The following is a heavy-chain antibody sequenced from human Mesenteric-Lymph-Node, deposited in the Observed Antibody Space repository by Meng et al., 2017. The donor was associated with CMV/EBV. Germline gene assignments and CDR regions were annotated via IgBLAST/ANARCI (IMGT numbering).Heavy chain of an antibody. Sequence: GESLKISCAASGFTFSVYWMTWVRQAPGKGLEWVANIKEDGSEKYYVDSVKGRFTISRDNSKNTLYLQMNSLRAEDTAIYYCAKDGATYCGGDCYVAFDSWGQGTLVTVSS. J-gene: IGHJ4*02. V-gene: IGHV3-7*03. CDR3: AKDGATYCGGDCYVAFDS. D-gene: IGHD2-21*01. CDR2: IKEDGSEK. CDR1: GFTFSVYW.